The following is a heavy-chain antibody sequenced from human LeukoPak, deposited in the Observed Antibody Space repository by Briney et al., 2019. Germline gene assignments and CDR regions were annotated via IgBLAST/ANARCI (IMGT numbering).Heavy chain of an antibody. CDR3: ARRGGIAVADSFDI. V-gene: IGHV1-2*02. D-gene: IGHD6-19*01. CDR1: GYTFTGYY. Sequence: ASVKVSCQASGYTFTGYYMHWVRQAPGQGLEWMGWINPNSGGTNYAQKFQGRVTMTRDTSISTAYMELSRLRSDDTAVYYCARRGGIAVADSFDIWGQGTMVTVSS. J-gene: IGHJ3*02. CDR2: INPNSGGT.